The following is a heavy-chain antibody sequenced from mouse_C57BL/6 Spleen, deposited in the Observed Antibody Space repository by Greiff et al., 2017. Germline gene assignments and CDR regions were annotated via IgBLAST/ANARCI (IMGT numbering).Heavy chain of an antibody. J-gene: IGHJ3*01. CDR3: VRNDGYDEGFAY. CDR2: INPGSGGT. Sequence: VQLQQSGAELVRPGTSVKVSCKASGYAFTNYLIEWVKQRPGQGLEWIGVINPGSGGTNYNEKFKGKATLTADKSSSTAYMQLSSLTSEDSAVYFCVRNDGYDEGFAYWGQGTLVTVSA. V-gene: IGHV1-54*01. D-gene: IGHD2-2*01. CDR1: GYAFTNYL.